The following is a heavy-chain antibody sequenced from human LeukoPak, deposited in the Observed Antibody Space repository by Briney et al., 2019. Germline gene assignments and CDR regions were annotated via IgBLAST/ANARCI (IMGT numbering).Heavy chain of an antibody. V-gene: IGHV3-23*01. D-gene: IGHD3-9*01. Sequence: GGSLRLSCAASGFTFSSYGMSWVRQAPGKGLEWVSAISGSGGSTYYADSVKGRFTISRDNSKSPLYLQMNSLRAEDTAVYYCAKDSELRYFDWLSTQYFDYWGQGTLVTVSS. J-gene: IGHJ4*02. CDR1: GFTFSSYG. CDR3: AKDSELRYFDWLSTQYFDY. CDR2: ISGSGGST.